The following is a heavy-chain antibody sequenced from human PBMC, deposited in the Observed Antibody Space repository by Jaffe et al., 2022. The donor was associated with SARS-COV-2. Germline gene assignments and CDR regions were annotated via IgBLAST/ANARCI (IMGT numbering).Heavy chain of an antibody. Sequence: QLQLQESGPGLVKPSETLSLTCTVSGGSISSSSYYWGWIRQPPGKGLEWIGSIYYSGSTYYNPSLKSRVTISVDTSKNQFSLKLSSVTAADTAVYYCARQKRREIPFSGYFDYWGQGTLVTVSS. CDR2: IYYSGST. CDR1: GGSISSSSYY. J-gene: IGHJ4*02. V-gene: IGHV4-39*01. CDR3: ARQKRREIPFSGYFDY.